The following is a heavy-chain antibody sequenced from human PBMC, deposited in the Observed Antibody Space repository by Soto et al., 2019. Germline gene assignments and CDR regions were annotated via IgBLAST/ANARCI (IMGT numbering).Heavy chain of an antibody. Sequence: GGSLRLSCAASGFTFSSYSMNWVRQAPGKGLEWVSSISSSSSYIYYADSVTGRFTISRDNAKNSLYPQMNSLRAEDTAVYYCAVVSGYCSSTSCYPYYYYGMDVWGQGTTVTVSS. V-gene: IGHV3-21*01. D-gene: IGHD2-2*03. J-gene: IGHJ6*02. CDR1: GFTFSSYS. CDR3: AVVSGYCSSTSCYPYYYYGMDV. CDR2: ISSSSSYI.